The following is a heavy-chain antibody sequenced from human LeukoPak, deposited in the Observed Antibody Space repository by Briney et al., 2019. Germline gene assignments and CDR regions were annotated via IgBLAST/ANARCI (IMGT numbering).Heavy chain of an antibody. V-gene: IGHV3-30*18. J-gene: IGHJ4*02. CDR2: ISFDGTNK. Sequence: GGSLRLSCAASGFRFSTYAMHWVRQAPGKGLEWVAVISFDGTNKFYADSVKGRFTISRDNSKNALYLQMNSLRAEDTAVYYCAKRGYCERPWYFDYWGQGTLVTVSS. D-gene: IGHD3-22*01. CDR1: GFRFSTYA. CDR3: AKRGYCERPWYFDY.